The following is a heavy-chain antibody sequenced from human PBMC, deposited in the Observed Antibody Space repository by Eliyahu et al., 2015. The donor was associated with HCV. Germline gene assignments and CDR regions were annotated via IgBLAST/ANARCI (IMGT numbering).Heavy chain of an antibody. D-gene: IGHD6-19*01. V-gene: IGHV3-66*01. Sequence: EVQLVESGGGLVQPGGSLRLSCAASGFTVSSNYMSWVRQAPGKGLEWVSVIYSGGSTYYADSVKGRFTISRDNSKNTLYLQMNSLRAEDTAVYYCARDKRTVAGPGYYYYGMDVWGQGTTVTVSS. J-gene: IGHJ6*02. CDR3: ARDKRTVAGPGYYYYGMDV. CDR1: GFTVSSNY. CDR2: IYSGGST.